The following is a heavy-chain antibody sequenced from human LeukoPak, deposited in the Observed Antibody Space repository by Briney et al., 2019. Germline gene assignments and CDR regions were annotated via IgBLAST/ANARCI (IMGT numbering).Heavy chain of an antibody. Sequence: GGSLRLSCAASGFTFSSYSMNWVRQAPGKGLEWVSSISSSSSHIYYADSVKGRFTISRDNAKNSLYLQMNSLRAEDTAVYYCAKGGGREYFDWLSPSGWFDPWGQGTLVTVSS. CDR2: ISSSSSHI. CDR1: GFTFSSYS. CDR3: AKGGGREYFDWLSPSGWFDP. J-gene: IGHJ5*02. D-gene: IGHD3-9*01. V-gene: IGHV3-21*01.